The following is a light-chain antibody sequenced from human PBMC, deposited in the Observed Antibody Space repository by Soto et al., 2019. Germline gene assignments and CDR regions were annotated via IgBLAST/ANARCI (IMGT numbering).Light chain of an antibody. CDR3: QQRGNWPLT. CDR1: QSISSF. CDR2: DAS. V-gene: IGKV3-11*01. J-gene: IGKJ1*01. Sequence: EIVLTHSPATLSLSPGEGATLSCRASQSISSFLAWYQQKPGQAPRLLIYDASNRATGIPARFSGSGSGTDFTLTISSLEPDDFAVYYCQQRGNWPLTFGQGTKVDI.